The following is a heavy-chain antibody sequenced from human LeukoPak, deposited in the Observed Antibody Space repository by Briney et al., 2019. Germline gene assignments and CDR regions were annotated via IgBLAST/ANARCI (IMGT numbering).Heavy chain of an antibody. J-gene: IGHJ3*02. CDR1: EFDFSSHA. D-gene: IGHD1-1*01. V-gene: IGHV3-48*04. CDR2: ISSGTINHS. CDR3: ARTQLDLDGFDI. Sequence: GGSLRLSCAASEFDFSSHAMTWVRQAPGKGLECLSYISSGTINHSNYADSVKGRFTISRDNARNSLYLQMNSLRGEDTAVYYCARTQLDLDGFDIWGQGTTVTVSS.